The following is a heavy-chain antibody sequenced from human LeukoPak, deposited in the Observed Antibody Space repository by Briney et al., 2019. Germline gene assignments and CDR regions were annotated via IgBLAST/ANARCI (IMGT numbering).Heavy chain of an antibody. CDR2: ISGSGDRT. Sequence: GGSLRLSCAASGFTFNNYAMSWFRQTPGKGLEWVSAISGSGDRTCYAESVKGRFSISRDNSKNTLYLQMHSLRAEDTAVYYCGKRELWHGSGEDAWGQGTTVTVSS. D-gene: IGHD3-10*01. J-gene: IGHJ6*02. CDR1: GFTFNNYA. V-gene: IGHV3-23*01. CDR3: GKRELWHGSGEDA.